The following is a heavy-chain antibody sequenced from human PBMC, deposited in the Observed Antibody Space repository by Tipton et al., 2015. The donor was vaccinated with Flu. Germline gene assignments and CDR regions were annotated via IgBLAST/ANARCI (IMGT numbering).Heavy chain of an antibody. CDR1: GLTLSTFA. CDR3: APTPGAVADNPGYYYGMEV. D-gene: IGHD6-19*01. Sequence: SLRLSCATSGLTLSTFAMSWVRQAPGKGLEWVSIISGSGDRTDFAESVRGRFAISRDNSKDIVYLHMNRLRADDTAVYYCAPTPGAVADNPGYYYGMEVRGQGTPVTVSS. V-gene: IGHV3-23*01. J-gene: IGHJ6*02. CDR2: ISGSGDRT.